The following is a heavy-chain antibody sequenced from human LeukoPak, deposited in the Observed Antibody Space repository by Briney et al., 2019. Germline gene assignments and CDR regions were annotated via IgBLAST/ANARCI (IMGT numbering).Heavy chain of an antibody. Sequence: ASVKVSCKASGYTFTSYDINWVRQATGQGLEWMGWTNPNSGNTGYAQKFQGRVTMTRNTSISTAYMELSSLRSEDTAVYYCARGAREVVVVITKYYVDYWGQGTLVTVSS. J-gene: IGHJ4*02. V-gene: IGHV1-8*01. CDR2: TNPNSGNT. D-gene: IGHD3-22*01. CDR1: GYTFTSYD. CDR3: ARGAREVVVVITKYYVDY.